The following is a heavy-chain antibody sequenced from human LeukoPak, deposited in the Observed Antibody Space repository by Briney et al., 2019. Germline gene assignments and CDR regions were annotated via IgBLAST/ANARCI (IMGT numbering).Heavy chain of an antibody. V-gene: IGHV3-15*04. D-gene: IGHD2/OR15-2a*01. CDR2: IESKGEGGTT. Sequence: GGSLRLSCAASGFTFTNAWVTSVRQAPGKGLEWVGRIESKGEGGTTDYAAPVKGRFTISRDDSKNTLYLQMNSLKIEDTAVYYCTSKVILHSFSWGQGTLVTVSS. CDR1: GFTFTNAW. CDR3: TSKVILHSFS. J-gene: IGHJ5*02.